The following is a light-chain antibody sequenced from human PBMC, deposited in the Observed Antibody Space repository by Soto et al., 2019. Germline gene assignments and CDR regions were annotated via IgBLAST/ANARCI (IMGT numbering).Light chain of an antibody. CDR3: HQYATSPQT. Sequence: EILLTQSPGTLSLSPGERATLSCRASQSVPKNFLAWYQQEPGQAPRLLIYGPSSRATGIPDRFSGSGSGIDFTLTISRLEPEDFAVYYCHQYATSPQTFGQGTKVETK. CDR2: GPS. J-gene: IGKJ1*01. CDR1: QSVPKNF. V-gene: IGKV3-20*01.